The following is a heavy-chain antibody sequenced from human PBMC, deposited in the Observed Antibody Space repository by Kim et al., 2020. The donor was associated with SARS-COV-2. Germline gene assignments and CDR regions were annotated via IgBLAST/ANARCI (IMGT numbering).Heavy chain of an antibody. CDR2: IYYSGST. CDR1: GGSISSGDYY. CDR3: ARERIVVVPAATSNWFDP. Sequence: SETLSLTCTVSGGSISSGDYYWSWIRQPPGKGLEWIVYIYYSGSTYYNPSLKSRVTISVDTSKNQFSLKLSSVTAADTAVYYCARERIVVVPAATSNWFDPWGQGTLVTVSS. V-gene: IGHV4-30-4*01. J-gene: IGHJ5*02. D-gene: IGHD2-2*01.